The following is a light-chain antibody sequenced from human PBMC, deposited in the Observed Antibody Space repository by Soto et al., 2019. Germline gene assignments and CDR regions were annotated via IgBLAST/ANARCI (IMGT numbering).Light chain of an antibody. J-gene: IGLJ1*01. V-gene: IGLV2-14*01. CDR3: SSYTRSSTYV. Sequence: QSALTQPASVSGSPGQSITISCTGTSSDVGGYNYVSWYQQHPGKAPKLMIYEVSNRPSGVSNRFSGSKSGNTASLTISGLQAEDEADYYCSSYTRSSTYVLGTGTKFTVL. CDR2: EVS. CDR1: SSDVGGYNY.